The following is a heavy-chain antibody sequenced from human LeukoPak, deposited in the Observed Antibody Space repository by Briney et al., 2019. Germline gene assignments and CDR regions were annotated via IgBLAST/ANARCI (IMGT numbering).Heavy chain of an antibody. V-gene: IGHV3-7*04. CDR1: GFAVGNYW. CDR3: ARDHLGYSFDY. J-gene: IGHJ4*02. Sequence: PGGSLTLSCVASGFAVGNYWMSWVRQTPQKGLEWVANIKEDGSEKYYVDSVKGRFTISRENTKNSLYLQMNSLRADDTAVYYCARDHLGYSFDYWGQGTLVTVSS. CDR2: IKEDGSEK.